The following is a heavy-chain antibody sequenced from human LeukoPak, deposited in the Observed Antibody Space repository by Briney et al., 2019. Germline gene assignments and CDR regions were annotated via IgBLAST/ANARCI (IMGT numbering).Heavy chain of an antibody. CDR2: IYYSGST. V-gene: IGHV4-31*03. CDR3: ARASFHGSGSYDNWFDP. D-gene: IGHD3-10*01. CDR1: GGSISSGGYY. J-gene: IGHJ5*02. Sequence: SETLSLTCTVSGGSISSGGYYWSWIRQHPGKGLEWIGYIYYSGSTYYNPSLKSRVTISVDTSKNQFSLKLSSVTAADTAVYYCARASFHGSGSYDNWFDPWGQGTLVTVSS.